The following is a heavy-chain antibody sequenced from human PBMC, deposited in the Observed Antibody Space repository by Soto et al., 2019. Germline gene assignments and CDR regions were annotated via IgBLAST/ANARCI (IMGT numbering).Heavy chain of an antibody. J-gene: IGHJ5*02. CDR2: IWYDGSYQ. CDR3: ARDRLITYGAKIAPDH. Sequence: GGSLRLSCKASGFTFSDFGMHWVRQAPGKGLEWVSAIWYDGSYQYYADSVRGRFTTSRDNSNNTLLLEMNSLRVEDTAVYYCARDRLITYGAKIAPDHWGQGALVTVSS. CDR1: GFTFSDFG. V-gene: IGHV3-33*01. D-gene: IGHD1-20*01.